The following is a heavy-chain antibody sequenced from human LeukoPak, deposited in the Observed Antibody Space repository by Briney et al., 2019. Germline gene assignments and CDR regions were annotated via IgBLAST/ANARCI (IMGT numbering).Heavy chain of an antibody. CDR1: GLTFSSYW. CDR3: ARSNIDIVATYAFDI. V-gene: IGHV3-74*01. D-gene: IGHD5-12*01. J-gene: IGHJ3*02. CDR2: INDDGSST. Sequence: PGGSLRLSXADSGLTFSSYWMHWVRQAPGKGLVWVSRINDDGSSTTYADSVKGRFTISRDNAKNSLYLQMNSLRAEDTALYYCARSNIDIVATYAFDIWGQGTMVTVSS.